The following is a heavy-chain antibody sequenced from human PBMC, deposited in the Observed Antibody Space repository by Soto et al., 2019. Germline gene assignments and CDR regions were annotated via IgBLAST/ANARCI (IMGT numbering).Heavy chain of an antibody. CDR1: GYTFTGYY. CDR2: INPNSGGT. J-gene: IGHJ4*02. D-gene: IGHD6-6*01. Sequence: ASVKVSCKASGYTFTGYYMHWVRQAPGQGLEWMGWINPNSGGTNYAQKFQGWVTMTRDTSISTAYMELSRLRSDDTAVYYCARSRVEYSSSCRHFDYWGQGTLVTVSS. CDR3: ARSRVEYSSSCRHFDY. V-gene: IGHV1-2*04.